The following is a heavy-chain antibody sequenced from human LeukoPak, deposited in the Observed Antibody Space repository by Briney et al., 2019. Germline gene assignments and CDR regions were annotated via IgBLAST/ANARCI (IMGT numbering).Heavy chain of an antibody. D-gene: IGHD3-16*01. V-gene: IGHV3-21*01. Sequence: GGSLRLSCPASGFTFSSYSMNWVRQAPGKGLAWVSSISSSSSYVYYADSVKGRFTLSRDNAKNSLYLQMNSLRAEDTAVYYCGRFGWILANYYYGMDVWGQGTTVTVSS. J-gene: IGHJ6*02. CDR3: GRFGWILANYYYGMDV. CDR1: GFTFSSYS. CDR2: ISSSSSYV.